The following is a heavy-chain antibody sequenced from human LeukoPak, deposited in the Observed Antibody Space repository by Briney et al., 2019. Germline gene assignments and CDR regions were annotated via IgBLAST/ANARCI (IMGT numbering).Heavy chain of an antibody. V-gene: IGHV3-15*01. Sequence: GGSLRRSCAASGFIFSNAWMSWVRQAPGKGLEWVGRIKSKIDGGTTDYAAPVKGRFTISRDDSKNTLYLQMNSLKTEDTAVYYCTTDGGRKSRPYHFDYWGQGTLVTVSS. CDR1: GFIFSNAW. D-gene: IGHD3-16*01. CDR3: TTDGGRKSRPYHFDY. J-gene: IGHJ4*02. CDR2: IKSKIDGGTT.